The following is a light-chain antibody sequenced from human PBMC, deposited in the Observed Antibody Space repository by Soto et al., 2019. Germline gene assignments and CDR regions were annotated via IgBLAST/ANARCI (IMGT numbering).Light chain of an antibody. J-gene: IGLJ2*01. CDR1: SSDVGTYSL. V-gene: IGLV2-23*01. CDR3: CSYAPSRTLL. Sequence: QSVLTQPASVSGSPGESITISCTGTSSDVGTYSLVTWYQQHPGRVPKLILYEGNKRPSGVSSRFSASKSGNTASQTISGLQAEDEADYFCCSYAPSRTLLFGGGTKVTVL. CDR2: EGN.